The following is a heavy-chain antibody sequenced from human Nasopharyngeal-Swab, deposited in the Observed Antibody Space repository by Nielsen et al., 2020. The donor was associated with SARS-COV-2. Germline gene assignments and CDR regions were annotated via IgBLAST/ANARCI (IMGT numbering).Heavy chain of an antibody. J-gene: IGHJ6*02. V-gene: IGHV1-69*13. CDR2: IIPIFGTA. D-gene: IGHD6-13*01. Sequence: SVKVSCKASGGTFSSYAISWVRQAPGQGLEWMGGIIPIFGTANYAQKFQGRVTITAGESTSTAYMELSSLRSEDTAVYYCARDPGIGYGMDVWGQGTTVTVSS. CDR3: ARDPGIGYGMDV. CDR1: GGTFSSYA.